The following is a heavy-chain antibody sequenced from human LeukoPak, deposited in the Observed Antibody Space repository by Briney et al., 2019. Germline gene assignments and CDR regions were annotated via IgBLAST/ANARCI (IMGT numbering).Heavy chain of an antibody. Sequence: TGGSLRLSCAASGFTFSSYGMHWVRQIPGKGLEWVSAISGSGGSTFYADSVKGRFTISRDKSQNTLFLQMNSLRAEDTAIYYCARTDYGSGTYSDYWGQGTLVTVSS. V-gene: IGHV3-23*01. CDR1: GFTFSSYG. CDR2: ISGSGGST. CDR3: ARTDYGSGTYSDY. J-gene: IGHJ4*02. D-gene: IGHD3-10*01.